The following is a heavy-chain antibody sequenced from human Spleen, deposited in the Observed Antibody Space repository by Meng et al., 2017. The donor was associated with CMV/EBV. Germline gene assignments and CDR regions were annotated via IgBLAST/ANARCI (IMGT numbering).Heavy chain of an antibody. CDR1: GGSLSGYY. D-gene: IGHD2-2*02. CDR3: ARAYCGDINCYKREYYFDF. Sequence: SETLSLTCAVYGGSLSGYYWSWIRQPPGKGLEWIGEVYHSGSTNYSPSLKSRVTISVDTSKNQFSLKLNSVTAADTAVYYCARAYCGDINCYKREYYFDFWGQGTLVTVSS. CDR2: VYHSGST. V-gene: IGHV4-34*01. J-gene: IGHJ4*02.